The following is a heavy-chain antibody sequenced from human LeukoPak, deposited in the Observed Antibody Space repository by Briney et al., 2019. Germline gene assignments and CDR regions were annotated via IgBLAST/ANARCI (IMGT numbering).Heavy chain of an antibody. CDR3: AKNIGGFDY. J-gene: IGHJ4*02. D-gene: IGHD4-23*01. V-gene: IGHV3-23*01. CDR1: GFSFSSYG. CDR2: FSASDGSR. Sequence: GGTLRLSCEASGFSFSSYGMSWVRQAPGEGLEWVSGFSASDGSRYYADSVKGRFTISRDNSKNTLYLQMNSLRAEDTAVYYCAKNIGGFDYWGQGTLVTVSS.